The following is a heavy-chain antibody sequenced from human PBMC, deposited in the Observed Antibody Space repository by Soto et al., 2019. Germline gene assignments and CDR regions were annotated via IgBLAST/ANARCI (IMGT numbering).Heavy chain of an antibody. Sequence: QVQLVESGGGLVKPGGSLRLSCAASGFTFSDYYMIWIRQAPGKGLEWVSYISSSGTTIYHAGSVKGRFTISRDNAKNSLFLQMNSLRAEDTAVYYCARGKSIFYGMDVWGQGTTVTVSS. D-gene: IGHD2-15*01. CDR3: ARGKSIFYGMDV. J-gene: IGHJ6*02. V-gene: IGHV3-11*01. CDR1: GFTFSDYY. CDR2: ISSSGTTI.